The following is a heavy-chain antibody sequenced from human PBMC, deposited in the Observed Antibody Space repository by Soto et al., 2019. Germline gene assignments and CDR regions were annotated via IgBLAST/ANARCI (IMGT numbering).Heavy chain of an antibody. D-gene: IGHD6-19*01. Sequence: GGSLRLSCAASGFTFSSYGMHWVRQAPGKGLEWVAVIWYDGSNKYYADSVKGRFTISRDNSKNTLYLQMNSLRAEDTAVYYCARDGKGAGGIAVAFDYWGQGTLVTVSS. J-gene: IGHJ4*02. CDR1: GFTFSSYG. V-gene: IGHV3-33*01. CDR2: IWYDGSNK. CDR3: ARDGKGAGGIAVAFDY.